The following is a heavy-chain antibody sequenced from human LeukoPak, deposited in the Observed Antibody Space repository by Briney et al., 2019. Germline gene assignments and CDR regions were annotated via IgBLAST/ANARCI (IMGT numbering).Heavy chain of an antibody. J-gene: IGHJ4*02. CDR2: IYYSGST. CDR1: GGSISSYY. V-gene: IGHV4-59*01. D-gene: IGHD6-19*01. Sequence: SETLSLTCTVSGGSISSYYWSWIRQPPGKGLEWIGYIYYSGSTNYNPSLKSRVTISVDTSKNQFSLKLSSVTAADTAVYYCARASYCSGWSIDYWGQGTLVTVSS. CDR3: ARASYCSGWSIDY.